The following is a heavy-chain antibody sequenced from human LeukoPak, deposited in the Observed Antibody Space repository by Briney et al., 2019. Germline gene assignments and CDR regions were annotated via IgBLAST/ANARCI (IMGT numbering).Heavy chain of an antibody. V-gene: IGHV3-74*01. D-gene: IGHD6-13*01. CDR3: ARRAAALDAFDI. Sequence: GGSLRLSCAASGFTFSSYWMHWVRQAPGKGLVWVSRIKSDGSSTTYADSVKGRFTISRDNAKNTLYLQMNSLRVEDTAVHYCARRAAALDAFDIWGQGTMVTVSS. CDR2: IKSDGSST. J-gene: IGHJ3*02. CDR1: GFTFSSYW.